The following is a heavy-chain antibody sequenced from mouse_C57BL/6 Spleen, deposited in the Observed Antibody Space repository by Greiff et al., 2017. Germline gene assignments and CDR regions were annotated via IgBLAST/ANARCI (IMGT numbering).Heavy chain of an antibody. CDR1: GYAFSSYW. CDR3: ARRRDDYGYAMDY. V-gene: IGHV1-80*01. D-gene: IGHD2-4*01. Sequence: QVQLKESGAELVKPGASVKISCKASGYAFSSYWLNWVKQRPGKGLEWIGQIYPGDGDTNYNGKFKGKATLTADKSSSTAYMQLSSLTSEDSAVYFCARRRDDYGYAMDYWGQGTSVTVSS. CDR2: IYPGDGDT. J-gene: IGHJ4*01.